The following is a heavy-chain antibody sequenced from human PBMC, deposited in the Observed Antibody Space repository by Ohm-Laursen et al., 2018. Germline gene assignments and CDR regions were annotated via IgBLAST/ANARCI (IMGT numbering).Heavy chain of an antibody. CDR2: VNPKNDDT. CDR1: GYTFIDYY. D-gene: IGHD1-7*01. J-gene: IGHJ3*02. CDR3: ARGRLSGTRRALDI. V-gene: IGHV1-8*02. Sequence: GASVKVSCKASGYTFIDYYVHWVRQASGQGLEWMGWVNPKNDDTGYAHKFQGRVTMSRNTSISTANLEMTSLRSEDTAVYYCARGRLSGTRRALDIWGQGTLVTVSS.